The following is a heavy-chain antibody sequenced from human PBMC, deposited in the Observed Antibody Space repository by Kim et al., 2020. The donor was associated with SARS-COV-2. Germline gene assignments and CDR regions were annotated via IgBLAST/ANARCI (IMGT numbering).Heavy chain of an antibody. CDR3: ARRTEAGGYFDF. Sequence: YYNPSLKGRVTISVDTSRNQFSLSLASVTAADAAVYYCARRTEAGGYFDFWGQGSPVTVAS. J-gene: IGHJ4*02. D-gene: IGHD2-15*01. V-gene: IGHV4-39*01.